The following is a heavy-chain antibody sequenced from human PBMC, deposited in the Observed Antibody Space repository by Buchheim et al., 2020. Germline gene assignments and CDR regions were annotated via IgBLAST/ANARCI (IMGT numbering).Heavy chain of an antibody. CDR3: ARGKQWLAPLADY. J-gene: IGHJ4*02. Sequence: EVQLVESGGGLVQPGGSLRLSCAASGFSFSSYWMNWVCQAPGKGLVWISRVKRDGSETFYADNVKGRFTISRDNDKNTLYLQMNSLRAEDTAVYYCARGKQWLAPLADYWGQGTL. V-gene: IGHV3-74*01. CDR1: GFSFSSYW. CDR2: VKRDGSET. D-gene: IGHD6-19*01.